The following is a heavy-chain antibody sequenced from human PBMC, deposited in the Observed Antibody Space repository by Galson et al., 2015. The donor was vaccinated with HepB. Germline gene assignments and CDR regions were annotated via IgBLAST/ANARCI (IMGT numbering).Heavy chain of an antibody. CDR3: AREGEYDFWSGYWAGFFDP. J-gene: IGHJ5*02. CDR2: INYIGDST. CDR1: GYTFSKYA. V-gene: IGHV3-23*01. D-gene: IGHD3/OR15-3a*01. Sequence: SLRLSCAASGYTFSKYAMSWVRQAPGKGLEWVSRINYIGDSTEYADSVQGRFTISRDTSNDTLYLQLNSLRVEDTAVYYCAREGEYDFWSGYWAGFFDPWGQGTQVTVSS.